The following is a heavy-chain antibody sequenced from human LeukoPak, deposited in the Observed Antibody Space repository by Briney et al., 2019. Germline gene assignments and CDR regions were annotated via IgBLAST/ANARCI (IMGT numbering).Heavy chain of an antibody. CDR1: GFTFSSCA. Sequence: GGSLRLSCAASGFTFSSCAMSWVRQAPGKGLEWVSGIISTGGSTYYADSVKGRFTVSRDNSKSTLSLQMDSLRAEDTAVYYCAKGYSSGWRTYFDYWGQGTLVTVSS. J-gene: IGHJ4*02. D-gene: IGHD6-19*01. CDR3: AKGYSSGWRTYFDY. CDR2: IISTGGST. V-gene: IGHV3-23*01.